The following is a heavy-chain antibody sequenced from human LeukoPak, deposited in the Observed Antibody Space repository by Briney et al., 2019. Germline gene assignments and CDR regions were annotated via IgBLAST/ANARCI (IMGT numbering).Heavy chain of an antibody. V-gene: IGHV1-46*01. J-gene: IGHJ4*02. CDR1: GYTFTSYY. CDR2: KNPSSGTT. Sequence: GPSVKVSSKASGYTFTSYYMHWVRQAPGQGLEWMGLKNPSSGTTSYAQKFQGRVTMTRDTSTSAVYMELSSLTSEDTAVYYCARDRGLLYGSSGCLDSWGQGTLVTVSS. D-gene: IGHD6-19*01. CDR3: ARDRGLLYGSSGCLDS.